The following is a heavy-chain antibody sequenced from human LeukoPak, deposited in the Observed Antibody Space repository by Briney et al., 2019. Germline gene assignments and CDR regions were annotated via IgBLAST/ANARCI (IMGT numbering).Heavy chain of an antibody. CDR2: INQDGSEK. CDR3: ASCTNGVCTLGMDV. CDR1: GFTFSSYW. D-gene: IGHD2-8*01. J-gene: IGHJ6*02. Sequence: GGSLRLSCAAFGFTFSSYWMHWVRQAPGKGLEWVANINQDGSEKYYVDSVKGRFTISRDNAKRSLYLQMNSLRAEDTAVYYCASCTNGVCTLGMDVWGQGTTVTVSS. V-gene: IGHV3-7*03.